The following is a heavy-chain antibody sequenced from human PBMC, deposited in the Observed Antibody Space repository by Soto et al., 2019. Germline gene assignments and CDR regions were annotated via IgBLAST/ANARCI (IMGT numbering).Heavy chain of an antibody. V-gene: IGHV4-39*01. D-gene: IGHD3-9*01. CDR3: ARRLRYFEWLPSYYYYGMDV. J-gene: IGHJ6*02. CDR2: IYYSGST. CDR1: GGSISSRSYY. Sequence: SETLSLTGTVAGGSISSRSYYWGWIRQPPGKGLEWIGSIYYSGSTYYNPSLKSRVTISVDTSKNQFSLKLSSVTAAGTSVFYCARRLRYFEWLPSYYYYGMDVWGQGTTFTVSS.